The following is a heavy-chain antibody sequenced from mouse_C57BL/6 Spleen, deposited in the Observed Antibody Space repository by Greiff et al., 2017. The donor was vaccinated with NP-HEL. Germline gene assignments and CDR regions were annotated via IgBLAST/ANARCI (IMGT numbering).Heavy chain of an antibody. CDR2: IWNGGGT. Sequence: VKLHYSLPGLVAPSQSLSITCTVSGFSLTSYAISWVRQPPGKGLEWLGVIWNGGGTNYNSALKSRLSISKDNSKSQVFLKMNSLQTDDTARYYCARNRRELGRDYFDYWGQGTTLTVSS. J-gene: IGHJ2*01. CDR3: ARNRRELGRDYFDY. V-gene: IGHV2-9-1*01. D-gene: IGHD4-1*01. CDR1: GFSLTSYA.